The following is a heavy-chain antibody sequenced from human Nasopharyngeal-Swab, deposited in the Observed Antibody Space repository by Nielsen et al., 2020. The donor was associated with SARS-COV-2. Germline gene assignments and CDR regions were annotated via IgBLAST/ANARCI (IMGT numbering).Heavy chain of an antibody. J-gene: IGHJ6*03. D-gene: IGHD3-3*01. V-gene: IGHV1-8*01. CDR3: ARLSNYDFWSGYYAYMDV. CDR1: VYTFTSYD. CDR2: MNPNSGNT. Sequence: ASVQVSCMASVYTFTSYDINWVRQATGQGLEWMGWMNPNSGNTGYAQKFQGRVTMTRNTSISTAYMELSSPRSEDTAVYYCARLSNYDFWSGYYAYMDVWGKGTTVTVSS.